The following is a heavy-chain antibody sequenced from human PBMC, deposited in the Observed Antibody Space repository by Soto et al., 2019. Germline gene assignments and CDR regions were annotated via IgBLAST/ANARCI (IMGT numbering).Heavy chain of an antibody. D-gene: IGHD6-19*01. CDR3: ARHGQWLVTGYFYYGMDV. Sequence: ETLSITRPVSADPISSYFCNWSRQPQGKGLEWIGYIYYIGRTNYNPSLNSRVTISVDTSKNQFSLKLSSVTAADTAVSYCARHGQWLVTGYFYYGMDVWGQGTTVTVSS. V-gene: IGHV4-59*08. CDR1: ADPISSYF. CDR2: IYYIGRT. J-gene: IGHJ6*02.